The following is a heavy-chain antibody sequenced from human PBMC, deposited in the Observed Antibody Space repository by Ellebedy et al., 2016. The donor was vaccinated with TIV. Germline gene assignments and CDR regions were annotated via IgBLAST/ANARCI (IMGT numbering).Heavy chain of an antibody. CDR3: ARVGVLRYFDWLGPIDY. V-gene: IGHV3-7*03. CDR1: GFTFSSYW. CDR2: IKQDGSEK. D-gene: IGHD3-9*01. Sequence: GESLKISCAASGFTFSSYWMSWVRQAPGKGLEWVANIKQDGSEKYYVDSVKGRFTISRDNAKNSLYLQMNSLRAEDTAVYYCARVGVLRYFDWLGPIDYWGQGTLVTVSS. J-gene: IGHJ4*02.